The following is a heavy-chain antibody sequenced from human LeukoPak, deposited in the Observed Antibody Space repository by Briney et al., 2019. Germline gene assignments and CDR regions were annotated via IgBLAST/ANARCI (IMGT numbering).Heavy chain of an antibody. J-gene: IGHJ3*02. V-gene: IGHV3-21*01. Sequence: GGSLRLSCAASGFTFSSYSMNWVRQAPGKGLEWVSSISSSSSYIYYADSVKGRFTISRDNAKNSLYLQMNSLRAEDTAVYYCARDRMSGHAFDIWGQGTMVTVSS. D-gene: IGHD3-10*02. CDR2: ISSSSSYI. CDR1: GFTFSSYS. CDR3: ARDRMSGHAFDI.